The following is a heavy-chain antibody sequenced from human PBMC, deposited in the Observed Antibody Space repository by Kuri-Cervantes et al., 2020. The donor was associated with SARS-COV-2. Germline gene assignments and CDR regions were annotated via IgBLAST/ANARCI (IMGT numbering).Heavy chain of an antibody. J-gene: IGHJ4*02. D-gene: IGHD6-6*01. V-gene: IGHV4-39*07. Sequence: GSLRLSCTVSGGSISSSSYYWGWIRQPPGKGLEWIGSIYYSGSTYYNPSLKSRVTISVDTSKNQFSLKLSSVTAADTAVYYCASLTSYWEQLVRGYYFDYWGQGTLVTVSS. CDR1: GGSISSSSYY. CDR3: ASLTSYWEQLVRGYYFDY. CDR2: IYYSGST.